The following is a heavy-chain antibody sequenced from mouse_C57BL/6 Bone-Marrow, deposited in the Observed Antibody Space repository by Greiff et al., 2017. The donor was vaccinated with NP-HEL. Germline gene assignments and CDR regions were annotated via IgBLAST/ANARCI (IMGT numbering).Heavy chain of an antibody. J-gene: IGHJ4*01. CDR2: IWTGGGT. Sequence: VQGVESGPGLVAPSQSLSITCTVSGFSLTSYAISWVRQPPGKGLEWLGVIWTGGGTNYNSALKSRLSISKDNSKSQVFLKMNSLQTDDTARYYCARKGYDGYYYAMDYWGQGTSVTVSS. V-gene: IGHV2-9-1*01. CDR3: ARKGYDGYYYAMDY. D-gene: IGHD2-3*01. CDR1: GFSLTSYA.